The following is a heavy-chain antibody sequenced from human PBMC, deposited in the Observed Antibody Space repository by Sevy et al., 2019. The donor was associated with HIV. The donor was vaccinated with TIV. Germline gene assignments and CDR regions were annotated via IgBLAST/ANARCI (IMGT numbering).Heavy chain of an antibody. Sequence: GGSLRLSCAASGFTFSSHWMTWVRQAPGKGLEWVANIKQDGSEKYYVDSVKGRFTISRYNAKNSMHLQMKSLRVEDTAMYYCASDYSWGRGTLVTVSS. CDR3: ASDYS. V-gene: IGHV3-7*01. CDR2: IKQDGSEK. J-gene: IGHJ4*02. CDR1: GFTFSSHW.